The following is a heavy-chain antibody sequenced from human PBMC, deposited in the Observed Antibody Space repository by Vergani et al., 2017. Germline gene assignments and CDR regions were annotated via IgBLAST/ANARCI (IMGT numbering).Heavy chain of an antibody. D-gene: IGHD2-21*02. Sequence: EVQLVQSGAEVKKPGESLKISCKGSGYSFTSYWIGWVRQMPGKGLEWMGIIYPGDSDTRYSPSFQGQVTISADKSISTAYLQWSSLKASDTAMYYCARRCYCGGDYHDAFDIWGQGTMVTVSS. V-gene: IGHV5-51*01. CDR1: GYSFTSYW. CDR2: IYPGDSDT. J-gene: IGHJ3*02. CDR3: ARRCYCGGDYHDAFDI.